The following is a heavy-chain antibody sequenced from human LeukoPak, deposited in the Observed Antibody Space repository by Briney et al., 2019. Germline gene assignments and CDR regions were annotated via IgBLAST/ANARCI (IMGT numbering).Heavy chain of an antibody. J-gene: IGHJ6*02. D-gene: IGHD2-21*01. V-gene: IGHV3-30*02. CDR2: IRYDGSNK. CDR3: ARDVVGIGMDV. Sequence: GGSLRLSCAASGFTFSSYDMHWVRQAPGKGLEWVAFIRYDGSNKYYADSVKGRFTISRDNPKNTVYLQMNSLRDEDTAVYYCARDVVGIGMDVWGQGTTVTVSS. CDR1: GFTFSSYD.